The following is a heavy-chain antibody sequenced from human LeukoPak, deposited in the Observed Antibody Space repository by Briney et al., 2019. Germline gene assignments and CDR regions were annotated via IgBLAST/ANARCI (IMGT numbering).Heavy chain of an antibody. J-gene: IGHJ3*02. Sequence: GESLKISCKGSGYSFTSYWVGWVRQMPGKGLEWMGIIYPGDSDTRYSPSFQGQVTISADKSISTAYLQWSSLKASDTAMYYCASDFNYYDSNGYWAFDIWGQGTMVTVSS. D-gene: IGHD3-22*01. CDR3: ASDFNYYDSNGYWAFDI. CDR2: IYPGDSDT. V-gene: IGHV5-51*01. CDR1: GYSFTSYW.